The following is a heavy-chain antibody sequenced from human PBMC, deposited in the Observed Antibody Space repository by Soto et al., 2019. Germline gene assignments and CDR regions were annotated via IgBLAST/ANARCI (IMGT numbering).Heavy chain of an antibody. Sequence: EGHLVESGGGLVQPGGSLRLSCADSGFTFSSDWMSWVRQAPGKGLEWVANINQDGSVKYYVDSVKGRFTISRDNAKNSLYLQMNSLGAEDTAVYYCVRAIAAAGNSWGQGILVTVSS. D-gene: IGHD6-13*01. CDR3: VRAIAAAGNS. CDR2: INQDGSVK. V-gene: IGHV3-7*05. CDR1: GFTFSSDW. J-gene: IGHJ1*01.